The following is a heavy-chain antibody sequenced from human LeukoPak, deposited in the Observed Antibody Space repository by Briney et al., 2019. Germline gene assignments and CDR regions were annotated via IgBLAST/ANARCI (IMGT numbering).Heavy chain of an antibody. CDR1: GFTFSSYG. D-gene: IGHD3-10*01. V-gene: IGHV3-23*01. Sequence: GGSLRLSCAASGFTFSSYGMSWVRQAPGKGLEWVSAISGSGGSTYYADSVKGRFTISRDNAKNPLYLQMNSLRAEDTAVYYCASDTRSGSYWTYWGQGTLVTVSS. CDR2: ISGSGGST. J-gene: IGHJ4*02. CDR3: ASDTRSGSYWTY.